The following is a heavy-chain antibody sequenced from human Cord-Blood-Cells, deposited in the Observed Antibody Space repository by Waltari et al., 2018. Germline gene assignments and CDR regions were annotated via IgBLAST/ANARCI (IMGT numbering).Heavy chain of an antibody. Sequence: QVQLVQSGAEVKKPGASVKVSCKVSGYPLTELSMHWVRQAPGKGLEWMGGFEPEDGETIYAQKFQGRVTMTEDTSTDTAYMELSSLRSEDTAVYYCATAVIGDYYFDYWGQGTLVTVSS. V-gene: IGHV1-24*01. J-gene: IGHJ4*02. D-gene: IGHD4-17*01. CDR2: FEPEDGET. CDR3: ATAVIGDYYFDY. CDR1: GYPLTELS.